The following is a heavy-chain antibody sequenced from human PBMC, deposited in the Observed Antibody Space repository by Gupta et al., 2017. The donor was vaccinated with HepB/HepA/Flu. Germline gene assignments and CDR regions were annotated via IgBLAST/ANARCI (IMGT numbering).Heavy chain of an antibody. Sequence: QLQLQESGPGLVKPSETLSLTCTVSGRSISSSSYYWGWIRQPPGKGLAWIGSIYYSGSTYYNPSLKSRVTISVDTSKNQFSLKLSSVTAAGTAVYYCARHHYDSRAGGALLAQTRNWFDPWGQGTLVTVSS. V-gene: IGHV4-39*01. CDR1: GRSISSSSYY. J-gene: IGHJ5*02. D-gene: IGHD3-22*01. CDR3: ARHHYDSRAGGALLAQTRNWFDP. CDR2: IYYSGST.